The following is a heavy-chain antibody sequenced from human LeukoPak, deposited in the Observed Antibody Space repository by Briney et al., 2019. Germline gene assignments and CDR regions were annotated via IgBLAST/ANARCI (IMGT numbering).Heavy chain of an antibody. CDR1: GGSISSYY. Sequence: SETLSLTCTVSGGSISSYYWSWIRQPPGKGLEWIGYIYYIGSTNYNPSLKIRVTISVDASKNQFSLKLSSVTAADTAVYYCAREGYSSSYEPKRAFDIWGQGTMVTVSS. J-gene: IGHJ3*02. CDR3: AREGYSSSYEPKRAFDI. D-gene: IGHD6-13*01. CDR2: IYYIGST. V-gene: IGHV4-59*01.